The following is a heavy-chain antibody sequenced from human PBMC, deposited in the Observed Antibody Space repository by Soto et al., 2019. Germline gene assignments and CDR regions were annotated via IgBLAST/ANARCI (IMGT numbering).Heavy chain of an antibody. Sequence: PADSLSLTCSVSGGHISSGYYYWSWIRQPPGKGLEWIGNIYYSGNTYYNPSLKSRLIISIDTSKNQFSLKLSSVTASDTAVYFCASEVGESSDGLYYFDSWGQGSLVTVSS. CDR1: GGHISSGYYY. CDR3: ASEVGESSDGLYYFDS. D-gene: IGHD1-26*01. V-gene: IGHV4-30-4*02. CDR2: IYYSGNT. J-gene: IGHJ4*02.